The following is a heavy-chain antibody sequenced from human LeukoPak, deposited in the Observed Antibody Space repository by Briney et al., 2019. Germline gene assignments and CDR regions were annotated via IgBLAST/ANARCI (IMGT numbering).Heavy chain of an antibody. Sequence: ASVKVSCKVSGYTXTSYYMHRVRQAPGQGLEWMGIINSSGGSTSSAQKFQGRVTMTRDTSTSTVYMELSSLRSEDTAVYYCAREWVSGYYYGMDVWGQGTTVTVSS. V-gene: IGHV1-46*01. D-gene: IGHD5/OR15-5a*01. CDR1: GYTXTSYY. CDR2: INSSGGST. J-gene: IGHJ6*02. CDR3: AREWVSGYYYGMDV.